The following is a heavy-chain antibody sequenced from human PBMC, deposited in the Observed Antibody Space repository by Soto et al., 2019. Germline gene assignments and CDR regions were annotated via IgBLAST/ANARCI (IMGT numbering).Heavy chain of an antibody. CDR2: IRTYDGNT. CDR3: ATRCPVFDF. V-gene: IGHV1-18*01. J-gene: IGHJ4*02. Sequence: ASVKVSCKASGYTFTTYAISWLRQAPGQGLEWMGWIRTYDGNTDYAQNLQGRVIMTTDTSTNTAYMELRSLTSDDTAVYYCATRCPVFDFWAQGTLVTVSS. CDR1: GYTFTTYA.